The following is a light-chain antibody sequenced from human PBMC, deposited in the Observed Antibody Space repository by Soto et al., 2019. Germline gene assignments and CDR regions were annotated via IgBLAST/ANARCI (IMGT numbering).Light chain of an antibody. Sequence: QSVLTQPPSASGTPGQRVTISCFGSSSNIGNRTVNWYRHITGAAPRRLIYANTQRPSGVPDRFSGSKSGTSASLAITGLQSQDEAVYFCAAWDDSLNVWLFGGGTKVTVL. CDR3: AAWDDSLNVWL. J-gene: IGLJ3*02. CDR1: SSNIGNRT. V-gene: IGLV1-44*01. CDR2: ANT.